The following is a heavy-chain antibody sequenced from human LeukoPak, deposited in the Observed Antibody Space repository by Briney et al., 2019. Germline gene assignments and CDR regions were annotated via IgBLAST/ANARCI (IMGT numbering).Heavy chain of an antibody. V-gene: IGHV4-34*01. CDR1: GGSFSGYY. D-gene: IGHD3-9*01. CDR3: ARLGLTGDFDY. J-gene: IGHJ4*02. CDR2: INHSGST. Sequence: PSETLSLTCAVYGGSFSGYYWSWIRQPPGKGLEWIGEINHSGSTNYNPSLKSRVTISVDTSKSQFSLKLSSVTAADTAVYYCARLGLTGDFDYWGQGTLVTVSS.